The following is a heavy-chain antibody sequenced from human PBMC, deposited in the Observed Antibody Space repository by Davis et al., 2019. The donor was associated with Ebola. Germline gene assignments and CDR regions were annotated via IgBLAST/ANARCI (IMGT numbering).Heavy chain of an antibody. J-gene: IGHJ4*02. CDR2: TSASGGSA. Sequence: GGSLRLSCPPSGFTFTSHVMSWARQAPGKGLEWVSTTSASGGSAYYGDSVTDRFTISRDNSKNTLYLQMNSLRAEDTAVYYCAKDDYHSGSPFDYWGQGTLVTVSS. V-gene: IGHV3-23*01. CDR3: AKDDYHSGSPFDY. CDR1: GFTFTSHV. D-gene: IGHD1-26*01.